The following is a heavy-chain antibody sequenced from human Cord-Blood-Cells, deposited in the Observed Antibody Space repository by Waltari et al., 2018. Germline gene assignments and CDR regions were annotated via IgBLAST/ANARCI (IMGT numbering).Heavy chain of an antibody. CDR1: GGPISSYY. D-gene: IGHD3-10*01. CDR2: IYYSGST. CDR3: ARLVKYYYGSGSYAFDI. Sequence: QVQLQASGPGLVKPSETLSLTCTVSGGPISSYYWSWIRQPPGKGLEWIGYIYYSGSTNYNPSLKSRVTISVDTSKNQFSLKLSSVTAADTAVYYCARLVKYYYGSGSYAFDIWGQGTMVTVSS. V-gene: IGHV4-59*08. J-gene: IGHJ3*02.